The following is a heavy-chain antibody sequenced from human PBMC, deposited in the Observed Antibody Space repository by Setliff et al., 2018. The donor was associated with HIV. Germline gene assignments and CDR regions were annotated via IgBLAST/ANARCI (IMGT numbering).Heavy chain of an antibody. CDR2: ISSSSSYI. CDR1: GFTFSRNS. D-gene: IGHD3-22*01. Sequence: LRLSCAASGFTFSRNSMNWVRQAPGKGLEWVSSISSSSSYIYYADSVKGRFTISRDNAKNSLYLQMNSLRAEDTAVYYCARTLLPTYYHDSSGLPFDYWGQGTLVTVSS. CDR3: ARTLLPTYYHDSSGLPFDY. J-gene: IGHJ4*02. V-gene: IGHV3-21*01.